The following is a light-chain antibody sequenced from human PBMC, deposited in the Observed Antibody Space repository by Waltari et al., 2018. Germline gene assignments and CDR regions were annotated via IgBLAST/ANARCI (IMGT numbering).Light chain of an antibody. Sequence: QSVLTQPPSVSAAPGQKVTISCSGSSSNIGNNYISWYQHLPGTAPKLLIYDNNKRPSGFPDRFSGSKSGTSATLGVTGLQTGDEADYYCGTWDSSLSAVVFGGGTKLTVL. J-gene: IGLJ2*01. CDR3: GTWDSSLSAVV. V-gene: IGLV1-51*01. CDR1: SSNIGNNY. CDR2: DNN.